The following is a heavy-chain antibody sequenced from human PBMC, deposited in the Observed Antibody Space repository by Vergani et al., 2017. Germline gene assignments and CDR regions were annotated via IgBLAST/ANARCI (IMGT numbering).Heavy chain of an antibody. CDR1: GFSIDNGYY. J-gene: IGHJ6*03. V-gene: IGHV4-38-2*01. Sequence: QVQLQESGPGLVKPSETLSLTFAVSGFSIDNGYYWDWIRQPPGKGLEWIGSIYRTGRTHFNPSLESRLTISLDTSENHLSLKLTSVTAADTAGYYCARQKDYYMDVWGKGATVTVS. CDR3: ARQKDYYMDV. CDR2: IYRTGRT.